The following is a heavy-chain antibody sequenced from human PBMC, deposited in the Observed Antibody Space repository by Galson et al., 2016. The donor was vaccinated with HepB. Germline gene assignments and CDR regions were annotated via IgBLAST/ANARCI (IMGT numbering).Heavy chain of an antibody. CDR2: IKEDGSEK. D-gene: IGHD4-23*01. CDR3: ARNYGGDSAP. CDR1: GFTFSNYG. Sequence: SLRLSCAISGFTFSNYGMSWARQASGKGLEWVANIKEDGSEKFYVDSVKGRFTISRDNTKNSVYLQMNSLRAEDTAVYYCARNYGGDSAPWGQGALVTVSS. V-gene: IGHV3-7*03. J-gene: IGHJ5*02.